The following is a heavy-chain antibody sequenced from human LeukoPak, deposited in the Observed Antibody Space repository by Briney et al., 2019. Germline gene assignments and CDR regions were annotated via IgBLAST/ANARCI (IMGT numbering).Heavy chain of an antibody. Sequence: SVKVFCQASGYTFSGYCVHWVRQAPGQGLEGMGRINPIRGDTKYAQNFQGRVTLTRDTSISTASMEVSRLRSDDTAVYYCAITLSFGDYYMDVWGKGTTVTVSS. CDR3: AITLSFGDYYMDV. CDR1: GYTFSGYC. V-gene: IGHV1-2*06. J-gene: IGHJ6*03. CDR2: INPIRGDT. D-gene: IGHD2-21*01.